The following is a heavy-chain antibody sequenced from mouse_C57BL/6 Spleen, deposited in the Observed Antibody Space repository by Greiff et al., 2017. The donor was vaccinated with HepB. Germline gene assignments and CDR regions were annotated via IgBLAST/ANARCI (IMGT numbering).Heavy chain of an antibody. D-gene: IGHD1-1*01. V-gene: IGHV1-82*01. CDR1: GYAFSSSW. Sequence: VKLMESGPELVKPGASVKISCKASGYAFSSSWMNWVKQRPGKGLEWIGRIYPGDGDTNYNGKFKGKATLTADKSSSTAYMQLSSLTSEDSAVYFCARRNLHYYGSSSFDYWGQGTTLTVSS. CDR2: IYPGDGDT. J-gene: IGHJ2*01. CDR3: ARRNLHYYGSSSFDY.